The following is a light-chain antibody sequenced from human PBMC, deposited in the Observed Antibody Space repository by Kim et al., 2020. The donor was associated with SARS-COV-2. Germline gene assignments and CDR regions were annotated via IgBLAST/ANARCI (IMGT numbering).Light chain of an antibody. CDR2: YDN. J-gene: IGLJ3*02. CDR1: FSNIGNNV. V-gene: IGLV1-36*01. Sequence: QSALTQPPSVSAAPRQRVTISCSGSFSNIGNNVVNWYQQVPGEAPKLVVYYDNRLPSGVSDRFFGSKSGTSASLAISGLQPEDEADYYCATWDDSLDAWVFGGGTQLTVL. CDR3: ATWDDSLDAWV.